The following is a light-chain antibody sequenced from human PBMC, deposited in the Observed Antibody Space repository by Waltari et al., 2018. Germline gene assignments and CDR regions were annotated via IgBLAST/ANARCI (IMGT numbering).Light chain of an antibody. J-gene: IGKJ1*01. CDR3: QQYYDIPWT. CDR1: QGVLYNSNSKYS. CDR2: WAS. Sequence: DTVLTQSPDSLAVSLGERATLNCKSRQGVLYNSNSKYSLAWYQQKPGRPPNLLISWASTRESEVPDRFSGSGSGTDFTLTISSLQAEDVAVYYCQQYYDIPWTFGQGTKVEIK. V-gene: IGKV4-1*01.